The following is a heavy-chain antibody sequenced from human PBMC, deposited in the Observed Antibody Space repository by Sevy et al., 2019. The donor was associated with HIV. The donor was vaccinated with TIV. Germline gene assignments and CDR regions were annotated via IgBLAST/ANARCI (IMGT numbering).Heavy chain of an antibody. D-gene: IGHD5-18*01. J-gene: IGHJ4*02. CDR2: IYYSGST. CDR1: GGSISSYY. V-gene: IGHV4-59*01. Sequence: SETLSLTCTVSGGSISSYYWSWIRQPPGKGLEWIGYIYYSGSTNYNPSLKSRVTISVDTSKNQFSLKLSSVTAADTAGYYGAGGVAPYSYGYRDHHGGFDYWGQGTLVTVSS. CDR3: AGGVAPYSYGYRDHHGGFDY.